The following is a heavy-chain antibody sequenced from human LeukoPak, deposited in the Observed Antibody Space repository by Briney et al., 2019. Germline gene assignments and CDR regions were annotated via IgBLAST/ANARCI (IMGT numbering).Heavy chain of an antibody. Sequence: SVKVSCKASGGTFSSYAISWVRQAPGQGLEWMGGIIPIFGTANYAQKFQGRVTIIADESTSTAYMELSSLRSEDTAVYYCARSPSGSYPFDYWGQGTLVTVSS. V-gene: IGHV1-69*13. D-gene: IGHD1-26*01. CDR3: ARSPSGSYPFDY. CDR1: GGTFSSYA. J-gene: IGHJ4*02. CDR2: IIPIFGTA.